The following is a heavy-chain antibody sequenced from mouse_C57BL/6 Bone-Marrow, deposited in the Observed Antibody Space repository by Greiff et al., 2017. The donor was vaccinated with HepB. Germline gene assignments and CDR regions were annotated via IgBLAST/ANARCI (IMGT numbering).Heavy chain of an antibody. J-gene: IGHJ3*01. D-gene: IGHD2-5*01. V-gene: IGHV1-54*01. Sequence: QVQLQQSGAELVRPGTSVKVSCKASGYAFTNYLIEWVKQRPGQGLEWIGVINPGSGGTNYNEKFKGKATLTADKPSSTAYMQLSSLTSEDSAVYFCARRSNSAWFAYWGQGTLVTVSA. CDR1: GYAFTNYL. CDR3: ARRSNSAWFAY. CDR2: INPGSGGT.